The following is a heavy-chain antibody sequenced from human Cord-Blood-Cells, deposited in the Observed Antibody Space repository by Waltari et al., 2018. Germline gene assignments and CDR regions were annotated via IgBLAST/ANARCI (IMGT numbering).Heavy chain of an antibody. D-gene: IGHD6-13*01. CDR2: IGTAGDT. CDR1: GFTFSSYD. Sequence: EVQLVESGGGLVQPGGSLRLSCAASGFTFSSYDMHWVCQATGKGLEWVSAIGTAGDTYYPGSVKGRFTISRENAKNSLYLQMNSLRAGDTAVYYCARSLAVGNRLGPYYYGMDVWGQGTTVTVSS. CDR3: ARSLAVGNRLGPYYYGMDV. V-gene: IGHV3-13*01. J-gene: IGHJ6*02.